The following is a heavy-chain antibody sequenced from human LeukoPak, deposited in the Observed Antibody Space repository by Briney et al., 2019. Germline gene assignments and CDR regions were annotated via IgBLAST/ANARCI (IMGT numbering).Heavy chain of an antibody. CDR2: IIPIFGTA. D-gene: IGHD6-13*01. J-gene: IGHJ3*02. V-gene: IGHV1-69*13. CDR1: GGTFSSYA. Sequence: SVKVSCKASGGTFSSYAISWVRQAPGQGLEWMGGIIPIFGTANYAQKFQGRVTITADESTSTAYMELSSLRFEDTAVYYCASGVAAAENDAFDIWGQGTMVTVSS. CDR3: ASGVAAAENDAFDI.